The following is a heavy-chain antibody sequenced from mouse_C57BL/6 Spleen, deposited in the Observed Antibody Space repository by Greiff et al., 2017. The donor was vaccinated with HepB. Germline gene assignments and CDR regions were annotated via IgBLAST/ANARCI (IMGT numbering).Heavy chain of an antibody. CDR2: IHPNSGST. J-gene: IGHJ1*03. Sequence: VQLQQSGAELVKPGASVKLSCKASGYTFTSYWMHWVKQRPGQGLEWIGMIHPNSGSTNYNEKFKSKATLTVDKSSSTAYMQLSSLTSEDSAVYYCARVDYGSSYEYFDVWGTGTTVTVSS. CDR1: GYTFTSYW. CDR3: ARVDYGSSYEYFDV. D-gene: IGHD1-1*01. V-gene: IGHV1-64*01.